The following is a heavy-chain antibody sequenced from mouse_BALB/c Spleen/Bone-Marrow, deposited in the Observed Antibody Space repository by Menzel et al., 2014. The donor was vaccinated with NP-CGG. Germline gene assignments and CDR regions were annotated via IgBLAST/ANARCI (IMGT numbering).Heavy chain of an antibody. CDR1: GYTLSSYV. CDR3: AKGDNYRYDFDY. CDR2: INPYNDGT. V-gene: IGHV1-14*01. J-gene: IGHJ2*01. Sequence: VQLQQSGPELVKPGASVKMSCMASGYTLSSYVMHWVKQKPGQGLEWIGYINPYNDGTKYNEKFKGKATLTSDKSSSTAYMELSSLTSEDSAVYYCAKGDNYRYDFDYWGQGTTLTVSS. D-gene: IGHD2-14*01.